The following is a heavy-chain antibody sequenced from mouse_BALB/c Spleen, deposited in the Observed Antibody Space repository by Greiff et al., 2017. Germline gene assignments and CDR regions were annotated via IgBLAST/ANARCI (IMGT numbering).Heavy chain of an antibody. J-gene: IGHJ4*01. V-gene: IGHV5-9-4*01. D-gene: IGHD1-1*02. Sequence: EVQLVESGGGLVKPGGSLKLSCAASGFTFSSYAMSWVRQSPEKRLEWVAEISSGGSYTDYPDTVTGRFTISRDNAKNTLYLEISSLRSEDTAMYYCARWGLPLSGYYAMDYWGQGTSVTVSS. CDR1: GFTFSSYA. CDR2: ISSGGSYT. CDR3: ARWGLPLSGYYAMDY.